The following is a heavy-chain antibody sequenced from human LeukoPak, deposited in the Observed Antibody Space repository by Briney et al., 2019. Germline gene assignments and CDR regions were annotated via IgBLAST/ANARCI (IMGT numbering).Heavy chain of an antibody. V-gene: IGHV4-38-2*01. CDR2: IYHSGTT. J-gene: IGHJ5*02. Sequence: KSSETLSLTCAVSGYSISSGYYWGWIRQPPGKGLEWIATIYHSGTTYYNPSLKSRVTISVDTSKNQFSLKLSSVTAADTAVYYCARLCKGGTSCLEIDPWGQGTLVTVSS. CDR3: ARLCKGGTSCLEIDP. CDR1: GYSISSGYY. D-gene: IGHD2-2*01.